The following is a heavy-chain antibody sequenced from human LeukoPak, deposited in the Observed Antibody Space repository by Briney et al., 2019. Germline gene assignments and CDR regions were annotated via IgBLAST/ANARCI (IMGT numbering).Heavy chain of an antibody. J-gene: IGHJ4*02. CDR1: GFTFGGYA. Sequence: GGSLRLSCEASGFTFGGYAMSWVRQTPGRGLEWVSGISPSGDKTDYADSVKGRFTISRDNSKNTMYLRMNSLRAEDTAIYYCARGRLVRGLFISHDYWGQGNLVTVSS. V-gene: IGHV3-23*01. CDR2: ISPSGDKT. CDR3: ARGRLVRGLFISHDY. D-gene: IGHD3-10*01.